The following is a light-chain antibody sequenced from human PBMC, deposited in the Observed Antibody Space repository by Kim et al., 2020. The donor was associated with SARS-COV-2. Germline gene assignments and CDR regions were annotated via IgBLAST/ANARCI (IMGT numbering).Light chain of an antibody. V-gene: IGLV2-14*01. CDR2: DVS. CDR3: SSYTSSSPYV. Sequence: QSALTQPASVSGSPGQSITISCTGTSSDVGGYNYVSRYQQHPGKAPKLMIYDVSKRPSGVSNRFSGSKSGNTASLTISGLQAEDEADYYCSSYTSSSPYVFGTGTKVTVL. CDR1: SSDVGGYNY. J-gene: IGLJ1*01.